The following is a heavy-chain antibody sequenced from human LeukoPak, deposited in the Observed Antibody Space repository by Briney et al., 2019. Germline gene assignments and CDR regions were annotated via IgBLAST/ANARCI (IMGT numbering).Heavy chain of an antibody. J-gene: IGHJ4*02. V-gene: IGHV3-23*01. CDR1: GFTFSSYA. D-gene: IGHD3-22*01. Sequence: GGTLRLSCATSGFTFSSYAMSWVRQAPGKGLEWVSAISGSGGSTYYADSVKGRFTISRDNSKNTLYLQMNSLRAEDTAVYYCAKLPTYYYDSSGYRYFDYWGQGTLVTVSS. CDR2: ISGSGGST. CDR3: AKLPTYYYDSSGYRYFDY.